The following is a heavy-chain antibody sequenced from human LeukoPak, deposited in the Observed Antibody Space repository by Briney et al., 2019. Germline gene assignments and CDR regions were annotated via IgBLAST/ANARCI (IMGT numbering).Heavy chain of an antibody. CDR1: GGSISSGDYY. Sequence: SETLSLTCTVSGGSISSGDYYWSWIRQPPGKGLEWIGYHYYSGSNYYNPSLKSRVTISVDTTKNHFTLKLSSGTAAATSWFSCARVIVATINWFDPWLQGTLASDSS. J-gene: IGHJ5*02. CDR3: ARVIVATINWFDP. D-gene: IGHD5-12*01. CDR2: HYYSGSN. V-gene: IGHV4-30-4*01.